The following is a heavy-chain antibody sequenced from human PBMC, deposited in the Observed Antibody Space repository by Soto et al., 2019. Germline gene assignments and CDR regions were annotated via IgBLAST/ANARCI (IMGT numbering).Heavy chain of an antibody. Sequence: EVQLVESGGDLVQPGGSLRLSCAASGFTFSDFWMSWVRQAPGKGLDWVANIKHDGSEKYYVDSVEGRFTISRDNTKESLYLQMNSLRAEDTAVYYCARGGSWGPDFWGQGTLVTVSS. V-gene: IGHV3-7*01. J-gene: IGHJ4*02. D-gene: IGHD2-15*01. CDR1: GFTFSDFW. CDR2: IKHDGSEK. CDR3: ARGGSWGPDF.